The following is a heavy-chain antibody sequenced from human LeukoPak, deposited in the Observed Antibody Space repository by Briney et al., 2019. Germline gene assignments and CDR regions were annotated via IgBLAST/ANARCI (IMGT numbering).Heavy chain of an antibody. CDR2: IKNDGSES. J-gene: IGHJ4*02. CDR1: GFNFRDHW. CDR3: AKNNGWFHLAQ. D-gene: IGHD6-19*01. Sequence: GGSLRLSCAVSGFNFRDHWMDWVRQAPGKGLEWVGHIKNDGSESYYVDSLKGRFSISRDNTNNALYLQMNSLRVGDTAVYYCAKNNGWFHLAQWGQGTLVTVSS. V-gene: IGHV3-7*03.